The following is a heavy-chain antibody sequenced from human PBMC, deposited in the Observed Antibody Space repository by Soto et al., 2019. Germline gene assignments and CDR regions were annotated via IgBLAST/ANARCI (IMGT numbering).Heavy chain of an antibody. Sequence: SETLSLTCGVSGGTVASSHWWSWVRQSPGRGLEWIGNVYHTGDTNFNPSLQSRVTFSVDKSNNQFPLRLTSVTAADTAVYFCAREIVTAGGNNYFDPWGPGTLVTVSS. D-gene: IGHD2-21*02. CDR1: GGTVASSHW. J-gene: IGHJ5*02. V-gene: IGHV4-4*02. CDR2: VYHTGDT. CDR3: AREIVTAGGNNYFDP.